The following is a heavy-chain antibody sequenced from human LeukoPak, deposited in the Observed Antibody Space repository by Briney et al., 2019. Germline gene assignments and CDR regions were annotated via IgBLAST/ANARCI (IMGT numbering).Heavy chain of an antibody. J-gene: IGHJ3*02. CDR2: ISSSSSTI. Sequence: GGSLRLSCAASGFTFSSYSMNWVRQTPGKGLEWVSYISSSSSTIYYADSVKGRFTISRDNAKNSLFLQMNSLRAEDTALYYCARVGAAWRAFDIWGQGTMVTVSS. V-gene: IGHV3-48*01. CDR3: ARVGAAWRAFDI. D-gene: IGHD1-26*01. CDR1: GFTFSSYS.